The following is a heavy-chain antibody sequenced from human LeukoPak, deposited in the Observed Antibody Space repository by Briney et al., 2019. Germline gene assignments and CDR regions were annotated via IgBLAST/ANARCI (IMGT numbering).Heavy chain of an antibody. J-gene: IGHJ4*02. D-gene: IGHD2-15*01. CDR3: ARPAQYCSGGSCYFDY. CDR1: GFTFSSYW. CDR2: INSDGSST. V-gene: IGHV3-74*01. Sequence: PGGSLRLSCAASGFTFSSYWMHWVRQAPGKGLVWVSRINSDGSSTSYADSVKGRFTISRDNSKNTLYLQMNSLRDEDTAVYYCARPAQYCSGGSCYFDYWGQGTLVTVSS.